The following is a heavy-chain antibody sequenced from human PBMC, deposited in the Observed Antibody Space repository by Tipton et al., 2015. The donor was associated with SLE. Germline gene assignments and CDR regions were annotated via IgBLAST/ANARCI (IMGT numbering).Heavy chain of an antibody. Sequence: TLSLTCTVSGGSISSANYYWSWIRPPAGKGREWIGRVQSSGSTNYNPSPESRVTISVDTSKNQFFLILTSVTAADTAMFYCARHVHGSGSYYDYWGQGTLVTVSS. D-gene: IGHD3-10*01. CDR1: GGSISSANYY. V-gene: IGHV4-61*02. J-gene: IGHJ4*02. CDR2: VQSSGST. CDR3: ARHVHGSGSYYDY.